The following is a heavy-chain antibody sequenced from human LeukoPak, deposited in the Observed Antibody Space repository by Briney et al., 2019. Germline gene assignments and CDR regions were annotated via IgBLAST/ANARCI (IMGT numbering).Heavy chain of an antibody. D-gene: IGHD6-13*01. Sequence: GGSLRLSCAASGFTFSSYAMSWVRRAPGKGLQWVSSISGSGGGTYSADSVKGLFTISRDNSKNTLYLQMNSLRAEDTAVYYCAKCDRGRYSSSCYAIDYWGQGTLVTVSS. CDR1: GFTFSSYA. CDR3: AKCDRGRYSSSCYAIDY. CDR2: ISGSGGGT. J-gene: IGHJ4*02. V-gene: IGHV3-23*01.